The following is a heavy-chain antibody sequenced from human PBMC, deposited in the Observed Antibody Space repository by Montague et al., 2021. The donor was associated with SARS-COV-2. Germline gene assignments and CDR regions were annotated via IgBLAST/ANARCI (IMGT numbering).Heavy chain of an antibody. CDR1: GGSISSDDSY. V-gene: IGHV4-31*03. D-gene: IGHD6-13*01. J-gene: IGHJ4*02. Sequence: TLSLTCIVSGGSISSDDSYWTWIRQHPGKGLEWIGYISYSGRTSYNVSLKSRLTISADTSDNQSSLKLTSMTAADTAVYYCARMYVPAHGTSAASYSGYWGRGTLVTVSS. CDR3: ARMYVPAHGTSAASYSGY. CDR2: ISYSGRT.